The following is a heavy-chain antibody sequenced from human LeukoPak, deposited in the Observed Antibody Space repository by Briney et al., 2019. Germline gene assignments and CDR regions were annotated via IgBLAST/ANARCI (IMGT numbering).Heavy chain of an antibody. J-gene: IGHJ1*01. CDR3: ARPRIAARPGYFQH. Sequence: SETLSLTCAVYGGSFSGYYWSWIRQPPGKGLEWIGEINHSGSTNYIPSLKSRVTISVDTSKNQFSLKLSSVTAADTAVYYCARPRIAARPGYFQHWGQGTLVTVSS. CDR2: INHSGST. D-gene: IGHD6-6*01. CDR1: GGSFSGYY. V-gene: IGHV4-34*01.